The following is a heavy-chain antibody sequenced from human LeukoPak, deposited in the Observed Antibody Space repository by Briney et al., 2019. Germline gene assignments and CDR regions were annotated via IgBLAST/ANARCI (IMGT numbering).Heavy chain of an antibody. V-gene: IGHV3-53*01. CDR1: GFTVSRNY. D-gene: IGHD5-24*01. CDR3: ARDRSDGNYYMVV. CDR2: IYGGGST. Sequence: GGSLRLSCAASGFTVSRNYMSWVRQAPGKGLEWVSVIYGGGSTSYADFVKGRFIISRDNSKNTLYLQMNSLRADDTAVYYCARDRSDGNYYMVVWGKGTTVIVSS. J-gene: IGHJ6*03.